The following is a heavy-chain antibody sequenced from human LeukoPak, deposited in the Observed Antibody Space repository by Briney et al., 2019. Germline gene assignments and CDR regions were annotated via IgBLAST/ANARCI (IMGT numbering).Heavy chain of an antibody. CDR1: GYTFTSYD. J-gene: IGHJ4*02. V-gene: IGHV1-8*01. Sequence: GASVKVSCKASGYTFTSYDINWVRQATGQGLEWMGWMSPNSGDTGYAQKFQGRVTMTSNTSISTAYLGLSSLISEDTDMYYCARGPPTWVPDFWRQGTLIKVSS. D-gene: IGHD2/OR15-2a*01. CDR2: MSPNSGDT. CDR3: ARGPPTWVPDF.